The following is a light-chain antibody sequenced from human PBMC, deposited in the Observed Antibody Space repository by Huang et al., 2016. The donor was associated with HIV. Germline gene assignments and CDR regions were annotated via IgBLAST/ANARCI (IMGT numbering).Light chain of an antibody. CDR1: RMVGNN. Sequence: IVMTQSPATLSVSPGERVTISCRASRMVGNNLAWYQQKVGQPPRLLIYGASTRATCIAARFSGSGSGTDFTLTISSLQSEDFAVYYCQQYNDWPPWYTFGQGTKLEIK. CDR3: QQYNDWPPWYT. V-gene: IGKV3-15*01. J-gene: IGKJ2*01. CDR2: GAS.